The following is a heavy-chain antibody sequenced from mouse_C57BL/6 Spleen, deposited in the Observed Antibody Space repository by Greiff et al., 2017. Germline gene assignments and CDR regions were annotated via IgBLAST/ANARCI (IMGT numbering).Heavy chain of an antibody. J-gene: IGHJ4*01. CDR1: GYTFTSYW. CDR3: AIVVTTVVAPYAMDY. CDR2: IHPSDSDT. Sequence: VQLHQPGAELVKPGASVKVSCKASGYTFTSYWMHWVKQRPGQGLEWIGRIHPSDSDTNYNQKFKGKATLTVDKSSSTAYMQLSSLTSEDSAVYYCAIVVTTVVAPYAMDYWGQGTSVTVSS. D-gene: IGHD1-1*01. V-gene: IGHV1-74*01.